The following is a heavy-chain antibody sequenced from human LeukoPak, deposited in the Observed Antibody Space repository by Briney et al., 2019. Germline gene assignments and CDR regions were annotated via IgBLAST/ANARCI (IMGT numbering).Heavy chain of an antibody. CDR3: ARETPTVDRRLAYNWFDP. CDR2: IYYSGST. J-gene: IGHJ5*02. CDR1: GGSISSSSYY. V-gene: IGHV4-39*07. Sequence: SETLSLTCTVSGGSISSSSYYWGWIRQPPGKGLEWIGSIYYSGSTYYNPSLKSRVTISVDTSKNQFSLKLSSVTAADTAVYYCARETPTVDRRLAYNWFDPWGQGTLVTVSS. D-gene: IGHD4-17*01.